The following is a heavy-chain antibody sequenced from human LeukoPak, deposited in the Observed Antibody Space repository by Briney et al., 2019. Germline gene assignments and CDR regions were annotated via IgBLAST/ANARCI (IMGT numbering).Heavy chain of an antibody. CDR3: ARASPYGSGSYYAI. D-gene: IGHD3-10*01. J-gene: IGHJ3*02. CDR1: GGSISSSSYY. CDR2: IYTRGST. V-gene: IGHV4-39*07. Sequence: SETLSLTCTVSGGSISSSSYYWGWIRQPPGKGLEWIGRIYTRGSTNYNPSLKSRVTISVDTSKNQFSLKLSSVTAADTAMYYCARASPYGSGSYYAIWGQGTMVTVSS.